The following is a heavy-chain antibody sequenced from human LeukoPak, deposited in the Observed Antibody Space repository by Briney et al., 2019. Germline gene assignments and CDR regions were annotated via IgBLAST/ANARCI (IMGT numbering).Heavy chain of an antibody. CDR1: GFTFSSYS. J-gene: IGHJ4*02. Sequence: PGGSLRLSCAASGFTFSSYSMNWVRQAPGKGLEWVSYISSSSSYIYYADSVKGRFTISRDNAKNSLYLQMNSLRAEDTAVYYCARIYDSSGPSFDYWGQGTLVTVSS. CDR2: ISSSSSYI. V-gene: IGHV3-21*01. D-gene: IGHD3-22*01. CDR3: ARIYDSSGPSFDY.